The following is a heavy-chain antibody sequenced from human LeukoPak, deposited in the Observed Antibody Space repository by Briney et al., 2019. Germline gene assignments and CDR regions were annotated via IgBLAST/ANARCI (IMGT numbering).Heavy chain of an antibody. CDR2: IYYSGST. CDR1: GGSLTNYY. CDR3: ARAGTAMVTLDY. V-gene: IGHV4-59*01. Sequence: PSETLSLTCIVSGGSLTNYYWSWIRQPPGKGLEWIGYIYYSGSTNYNPSLKSRVTISVDTSKNQFSLRLSSVTAADTAVYYCARAGTAMVTLDYWGQGTLVTVSS. D-gene: IGHD5-18*01. J-gene: IGHJ4*02.